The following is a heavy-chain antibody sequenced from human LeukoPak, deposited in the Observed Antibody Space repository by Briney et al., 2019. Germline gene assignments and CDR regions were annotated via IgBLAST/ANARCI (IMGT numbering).Heavy chain of an antibody. J-gene: IGHJ6*02. V-gene: IGHV1-18*01. D-gene: IGHD3-10*01. Sequence: ASVKVSCKASGYTFTSYGISWVRQAPGQGLEWMGWISAYNGNTNYAQKLQGRVIMTTDTSTSTAYMELRSLRSDDTAVYYCARGFSTMVRGEFMDVWGQGTTVTVSS. CDR1: GYTFTSYG. CDR2: ISAYNGNT. CDR3: ARGFSTMVRGEFMDV.